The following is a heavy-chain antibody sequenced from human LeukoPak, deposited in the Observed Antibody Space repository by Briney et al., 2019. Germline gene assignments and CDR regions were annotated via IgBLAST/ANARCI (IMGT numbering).Heavy chain of an antibody. J-gene: IGHJ6*02. CDR1: GFTFSSYG. V-gene: IGHV3-30*18. CDR3: AKDGLLWFGELFLGYHYYYGMDV. D-gene: IGHD3-10*01. CDR2: ISYDGSNK. Sequence: GGSLRLSCAASGFTFSSYGMHWVPQAPGKGLEWVAVISYDGSNKYYADSVKGRFTISRDNSKNTLYLQMNSLRAEDTAVYYCAKDGLLWFGELFLGYHYYYGMDVWGQGTTVTVSS.